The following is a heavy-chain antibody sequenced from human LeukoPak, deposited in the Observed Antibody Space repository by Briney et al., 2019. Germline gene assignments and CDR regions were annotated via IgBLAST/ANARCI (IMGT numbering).Heavy chain of an antibody. Sequence: GGSLRLSCAASGFTFRSYWMHWVRQAPGKGLVWVSRINSDGSSTSYADSVKGRFTISRDNAKNTLYLQMSSLRAEDTALYYCARDDTGNAFDIWGQGTMVIVSS. CDR1: GFTFRSYW. CDR2: INSDGSST. J-gene: IGHJ3*02. V-gene: IGHV3-74*01. CDR3: ARDDTGNAFDI.